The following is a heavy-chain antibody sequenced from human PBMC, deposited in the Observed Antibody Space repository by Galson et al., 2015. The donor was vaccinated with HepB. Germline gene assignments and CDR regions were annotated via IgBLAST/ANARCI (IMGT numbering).Heavy chain of an antibody. J-gene: IGHJ6*02. CDR3: ARGFRRGDSSYGMDV. D-gene: IGHD3-16*01. V-gene: IGHV1-46*01. Sequence: SVKVSCKASGYTFINYYMHWVRQAPGQGLEWMGIINPSGGSRSYAQKFQGRVTVTRDTSTSTVYMELSSLRSEDTAVYYCARGFRRGDSSYGMDVWGQGTTVTVSS. CDR2: INPSGGSR. CDR1: GYTFINYY.